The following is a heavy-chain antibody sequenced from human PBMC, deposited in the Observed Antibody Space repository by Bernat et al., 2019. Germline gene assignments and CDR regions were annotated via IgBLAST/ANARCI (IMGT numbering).Heavy chain of an antibody. CDR3: TTYTYYYDGRGYRYYFDY. D-gene: IGHD3-22*01. J-gene: IGHJ4*02. V-gene: IGHV3-15*01. CDR1: GFTFSNAS. Sequence: EVQLLESGGGLVQPGGSLRLSCAASGFTFSNASMSWVRQAPGKGLEWVCRIKSKTDGATTDYAAHVKGRFTKSRDDSKNTLHVQINSLNTEDTAVYYCTTYTYYYDGRGYRYYFDYWGQGTLVTVSS. CDR2: IKSKTDGATT.